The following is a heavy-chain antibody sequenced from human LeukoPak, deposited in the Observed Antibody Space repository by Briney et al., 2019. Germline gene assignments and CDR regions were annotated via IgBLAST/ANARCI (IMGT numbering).Heavy chain of an antibody. CDR3: ASGFSSSPYFDY. V-gene: IGHV3-21*05. CDR2: ITSSSSYI. D-gene: IGHD6-6*01. Sequence: PGGSLRLSCAASGFTFSTYYMNWVRQAPGKGLVWGSYITSSSSYIYYTDSVKGRFTISSDNAKNSMFLQMNSLRDEDTAVYYCASGFSSSPYFDYWGQGTLVTVSS. CDR1: GFTFSTYY. J-gene: IGHJ4*02.